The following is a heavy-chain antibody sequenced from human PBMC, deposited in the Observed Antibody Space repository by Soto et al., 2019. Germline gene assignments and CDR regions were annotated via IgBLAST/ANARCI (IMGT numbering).Heavy chain of an antibody. V-gene: IGHV1-69*12. CDR3: ASGIQVWLRRINSGYSG. CDR1: GGTFSTYA. Sequence: QVQLVQSGAEVKKPESSVKVSCKAPGGTFSTYAISWVRQAPGQGLEWMGGIIPMFGTANYAQRFQDRVTITADEATNTVTMELSILRSGETAVYFCASGIQVWLRRINSGYSGWGQGTLVTVSS. CDR2: IIPMFGTA. J-gene: IGHJ4*02. D-gene: IGHD5-12*01.